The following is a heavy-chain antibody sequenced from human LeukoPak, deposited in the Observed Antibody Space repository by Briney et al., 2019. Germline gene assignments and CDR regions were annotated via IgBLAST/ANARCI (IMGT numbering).Heavy chain of an antibody. CDR2: IWYDGSNK. Sequence: GGSLRLSCAASGFTFSSYGMHWVRQAPGKGLEWVAVIWYDGSNKYYADSVKGRFIISRDNSKNTLYLQMNSLRAEDTAVYYCARDLGYSGYDYYYGMDVWGKGTTVTVSS. J-gene: IGHJ6*04. CDR3: ARDLGYSGYDYYYGMDV. D-gene: IGHD5-12*01. CDR1: GFTFSSYG. V-gene: IGHV3-33*01.